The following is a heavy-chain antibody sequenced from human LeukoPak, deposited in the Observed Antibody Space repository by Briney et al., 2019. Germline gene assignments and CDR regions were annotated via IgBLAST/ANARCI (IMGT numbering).Heavy chain of an antibody. CDR2: ISGSGGST. J-gene: IGHJ4*02. D-gene: IGHD6-19*01. CDR3: AREAGYSSGWYLDY. Sequence: GGSLRLSCEASGFTFSSYAMSWVRQAPGKGLEWVSAISGSGGSTYYADSVKGRFTISRDNSKNTLYLQMNSLRAEDTAVYYCAREAGYSSGWYLDYWGQGTLATVSS. V-gene: IGHV3-23*01. CDR1: GFTFSSYA.